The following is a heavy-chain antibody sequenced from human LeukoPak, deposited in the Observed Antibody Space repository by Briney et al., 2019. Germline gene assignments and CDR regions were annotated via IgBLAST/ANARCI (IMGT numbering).Heavy chain of an antibody. CDR3: AKYGTVVTSYYYYGMDV. D-gene: IGHD2-15*01. J-gene: IGHJ6*02. V-gene: IGHV3-66*01. Sequence: GGSLRLSCAASGFTVSSNYMSWVRQAPGKGLEWVSVIYSGGSTYYADSVKGRFTISRDNSKNTLYLQMNSLRAEDTAVYYCAKYGTVVTSYYYYGMDVWGQGTTVTVSS. CDR2: IYSGGST. CDR1: GFTVSSNY.